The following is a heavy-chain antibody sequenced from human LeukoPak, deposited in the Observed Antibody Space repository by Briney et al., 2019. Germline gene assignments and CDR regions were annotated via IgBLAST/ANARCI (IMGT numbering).Heavy chain of an antibody. CDR2: IYSGGSA. Sequence: PGGSLRLSCAASGFTVSSSYVNWVRQAPGKGLEWVSVIYSGGSAYYADSVKGRFTTSRDNSKNTLDLQMNSLRTEDTAVYYCARGLRSSTTWAAIDIWGQGTMVTVSS. CDR1: GFTVSSSY. V-gene: IGHV3-66*02. CDR3: ARGLRSSTTWAAIDI. D-gene: IGHD2-2*01. J-gene: IGHJ3*02.